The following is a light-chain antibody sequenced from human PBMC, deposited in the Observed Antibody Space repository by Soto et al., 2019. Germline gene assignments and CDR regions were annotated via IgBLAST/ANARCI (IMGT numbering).Light chain of an antibody. CDR3: QQYNSYS. CDR1: QSISSW. J-gene: IGKJ1*01. CDR2: DAS. V-gene: IGKV1-5*01. Sequence: TQSPSTLSASVGDRVTITCRASQSISSWLAWYQQKPGKAPKLLIYDASILESGVPSRFSGSGSGTEFTLTISSLQPDDFATYYCQQYNSYSFGQGTKVDIK.